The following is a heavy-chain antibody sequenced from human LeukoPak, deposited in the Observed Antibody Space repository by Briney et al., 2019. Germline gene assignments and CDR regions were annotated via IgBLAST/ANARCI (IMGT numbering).Heavy chain of an antibody. Sequence: SETLSLTCTVSGGSISSSSYYWGWIRQPPGKGLEGIGSIYYSGSTYYNPSLKSRVTISVDTSKNQFSLKLSSVTAADTAVYYCARVDTAGTTGFDYWGQGTLVTVSS. CDR3: ARVDTAGTTGFDY. CDR2: IYYSGST. J-gene: IGHJ4*02. CDR1: GGSISSSSYY. V-gene: IGHV4-39*07. D-gene: IGHD1-7*01.